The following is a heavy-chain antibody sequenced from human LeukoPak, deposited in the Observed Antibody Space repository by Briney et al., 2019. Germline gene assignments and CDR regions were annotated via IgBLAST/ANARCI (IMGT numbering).Heavy chain of an antibody. CDR3: AKDSLDGTPWDY. J-gene: IGHJ4*02. CDR2: ISSSSTTI. Sequence: GGSLRLSCAASGFTFSSYSMKWVRQAPGKGLEWVSFISSSSTTIYHADSVKGRFTISRDNSKNTLYLQMNSLRAEDTAVYYCAKDSLDGTPWDYWGQGTLVTVSS. V-gene: IGHV3-48*01. CDR1: GFTFSSYS. D-gene: IGHD1-1*01.